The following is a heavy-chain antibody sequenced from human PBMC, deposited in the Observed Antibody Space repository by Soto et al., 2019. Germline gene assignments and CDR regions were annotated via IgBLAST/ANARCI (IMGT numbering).Heavy chain of an antibody. J-gene: IGHJ4*02. D-gene: IGHD2-21*02. CDR1: GGSSSSYY. Sequence: VPQSLPCSVAGGSSSSYYGRWIREPRGKGREWIGYIYYSGSTNYNPSLKSRVTISVDTSKNQFSPKLSSVTAADTAVYYCARLNWNCGRDCYIDSWGPGTLVTVSS. CDR3: ARLNWNCGRDCYIDS. CDR2: IYYSGST. V-gene: IGHV4-59*01.